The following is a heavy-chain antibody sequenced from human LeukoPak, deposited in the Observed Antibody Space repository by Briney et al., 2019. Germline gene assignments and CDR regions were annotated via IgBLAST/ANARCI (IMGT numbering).Heavy chain of an antibody. V-gene: IGHV4-39*07. CDR2: MYYSGST. J-gene: IGHJ5*02. CDR3: ARQFYTAIVLFWFDP. CDR1: GDSISSNSYY. D-gene: IGHD5-18*01. Sequence: SETLSLTCTVSGDSISSNSYYWGWIRQPPGKGLEWIGSMYYSGSTYYNSSLKSRVTISVDTSKNQFSLKLSSVTAADTAVYYCARQFYTAIVLFWFDPWGLGTLVTVSS.